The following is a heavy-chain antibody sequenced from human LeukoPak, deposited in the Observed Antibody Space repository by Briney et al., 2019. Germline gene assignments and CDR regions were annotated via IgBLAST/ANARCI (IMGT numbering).Heavy chain of an antibody. CDR1: GITFNNYW. D-gene: IGHD3-16*01. CDR2: IYSDGSST. Sequence: PGGSLRLSCAASGITFNNYWMHWVRQVPGKELVWVSRIYSDGSSTSYADSVKGRFTISRDNSKNTLYLQMNSLRAEDTAVYYCANGGSSHFSFDYWGQGTLVTVSS. V-gene: IGHV3-74*01. CDR3: ANGGSSHFSFDY. J-gene: IGHJ4*02.